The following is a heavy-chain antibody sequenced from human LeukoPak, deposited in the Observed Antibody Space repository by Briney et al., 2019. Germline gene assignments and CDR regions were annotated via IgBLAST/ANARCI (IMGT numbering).Heavy chain of an antibody. D-gene: IGHD3-10*01. CDR2: INPNSGGT. CDR1: GYTFTGYY. V-gene: IGHV1-2*06. Sequence: ASVKVSCKASGYTFTGYYMHWVRQAPGQGLEWMGRINPNSGGTNYAQKFQGRVTMTRDTSISTAYMELSRLRSDDTAVYYCARLWFGETPNDYSGQGTLVTVSS. CDR3: ARLWFGETPNDY. J-gene: IGHJ4*02.